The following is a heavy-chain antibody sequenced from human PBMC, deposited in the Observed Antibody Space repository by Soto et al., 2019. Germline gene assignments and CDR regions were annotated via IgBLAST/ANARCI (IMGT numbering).Heavy chain of an antibody. D-gene: IGHD3-10*01. CDR2: INHSGST. Sequence: PSETLSLTCAVYGGSFSGYYWSWIRQPPGKGLEWIGEINHSGSTNYNPSLKSRVTISVDTFKNQFSLKLSSVTAADTAVYYCARHGSGSYYNNWFDPWGQGTLVTVSS. CDR3: ARHGSGSYYNNWFDP. CDR1: GGSFSGYY. V-gene: IGHV4-34*01. J-gene: IGHJ5*02.